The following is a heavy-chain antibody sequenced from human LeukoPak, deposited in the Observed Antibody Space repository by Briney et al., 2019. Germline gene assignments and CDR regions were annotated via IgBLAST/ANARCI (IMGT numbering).Heavy chain of an antibody. CDR1: GVSISSYF. CDR2: IFNSGST. Sequence: SETLSLTCAVSGVSISSYFMSWVRQPPGKGLEWIGYIFNSGSTNYNPSLKSRVIISVDTSKNQFSLKLNSVTAADTAVYYCTRGSITMVRGLIEGTESCHHCGQGTLVTVSS. J-gene: IGHJ1*01. D-gene: IGHD3-10*01. V-gene: IGHV4-59*08. CDR3: TRGSITMVRGLIEGTESCHH.